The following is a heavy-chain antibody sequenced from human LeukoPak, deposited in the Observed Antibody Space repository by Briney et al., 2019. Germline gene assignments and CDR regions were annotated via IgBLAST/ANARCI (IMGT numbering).Heavy chain of an antibody. J-gene: IGHJ3*02. CDR1: GGSISSSSYY. V-gene: IGHV4-39*01. CDR2: IYYSGST. D-gene: IGHD1-26*01. Sequence: NPSETLSLTCTVSGGSISSSSYYWGWIRQPPGKGLEWIGSIYYSGSTYYNPSLKSRVTISVDTSKNQFSLKLSSVTAADTAVYYCARQKIVGATHDAFDIWGQGTMVTVSS. CDR3: ARQKIVGATHDAFDI.